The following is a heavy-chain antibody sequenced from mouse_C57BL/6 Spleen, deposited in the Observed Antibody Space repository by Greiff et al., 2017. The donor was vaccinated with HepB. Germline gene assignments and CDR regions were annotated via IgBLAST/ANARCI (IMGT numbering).Heavy chain of an antibody. D-gene: IGHD2-1*01. V-gene: IGHV1-59*01. Sequence: QVQLKQPGAELVRPGTSVKLSCKASGYTFTSYWMHWVKQRPGQGLEWIGVIDPSDSYTNYNQKFKGKATLTVDTSSSTAYMQLSSLTSEDSAVYYCARWHGNYGYYFDYWGKGTTLTVSS. CDR2: IDPSDSYT. CDR1: GYTFTSYW. CDR3: ARWHGNYGYYFDY. J-gene: IGHJ2*01.